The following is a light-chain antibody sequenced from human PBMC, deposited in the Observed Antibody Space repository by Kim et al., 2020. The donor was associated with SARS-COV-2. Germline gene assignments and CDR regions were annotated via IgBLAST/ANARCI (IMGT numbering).Light chain of an antibody. CDR1: QNVATN. CDR2: GAS. V-gene: IGKV3-15*01. Sequence: EIMMTQSPATLPVSPGARVTLSCRASQNVATNLAWHQQRPGQAPRLLIYGASTRATGVPDRFSGGGSGTEFTLTVSSLQSEDFAVYFCQQYNDWPWTFGQGTKVEIK. CDR3: QQYNDWPWT. J-gene: IGKJ1*01.